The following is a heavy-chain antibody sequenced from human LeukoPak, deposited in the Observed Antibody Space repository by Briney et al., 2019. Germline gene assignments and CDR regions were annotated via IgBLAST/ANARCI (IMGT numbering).Heavy chain of an antibody. CDR2: IDWDDDK. Sequence: SGPALVNPTQTLTLTCTFSGFSLRTRGMCVSWIRQPPGKALEWLSRIDWDDDKYYSTSLKTRLTISKDTSKNQVVLTMTNMDPVDTATYYCARIRCIDTAVDYWGQGTLVTVSS. V-gene: IGHV2-70*11. J-gene: IGHJ4*02. D-gene: IGHD5-18*01. CDR3: ARIRCIDTAVDY. CDR1: GFSLRTRGMC.